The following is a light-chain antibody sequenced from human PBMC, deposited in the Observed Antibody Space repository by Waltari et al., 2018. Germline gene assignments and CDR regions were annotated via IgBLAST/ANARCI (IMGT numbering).Light chain of an antibody. V-gene: IGKV3-11*01. CDR2: DAS. CDR1: QSVSSY. J-gene: IGKJ4*01. CDR3: QQRSNWLT. Sequence: ESVLTQSPATLSLSPGERATLPCSASQSVSSYLAWYQQKPCQAPRLLIYDASNRATGIPARFSGSGSGTDFTLTISSLEPEDFAVYYCQQRSNWLTFGGGTKVEIK.